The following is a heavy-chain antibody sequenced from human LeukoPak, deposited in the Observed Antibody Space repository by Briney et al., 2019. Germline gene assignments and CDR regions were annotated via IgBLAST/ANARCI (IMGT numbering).Heavy chain of an antibody. CDR1: GFTFSSYA. D-gene: IGHD2-15*01. J-gene: IGHJ4*02. CDR3: TSFPRADTRDIVFDF. Sequence: GGSLRLSCSASGFTFSSYAMHWVRQAPGKGLEYVSAISSNGGSTYYADSVKGRFTISRDNSRNTVYLQMNSLRAEDTAVYYCTSFPRADTRDIVFDFWGQGALVTVSS. CDR2: ISSNGGST. V-gene: IGHV3-64*04.